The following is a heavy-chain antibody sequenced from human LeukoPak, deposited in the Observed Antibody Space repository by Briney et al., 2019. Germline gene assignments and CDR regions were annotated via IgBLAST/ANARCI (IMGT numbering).Heavy chain of an antibody. V-gene: IGHV3-13*01. Sequence: GGPLRLSCAASGFTFSSYDMHWVRQATGKGLEWVSAIGTAGDTYYPGSVKGRFTISRENAKNSLYLQMNSLRAEDTAVYYCARVSYGSGGYYFDYWGQGTLVTVSS. CDR1: GFTFSSYD. D-gene: IGHD3-10*01. CDR3: ARVSYGSGGYYFDY. J-gene: IGHJ4*02. CDR2: IGTAGDT.